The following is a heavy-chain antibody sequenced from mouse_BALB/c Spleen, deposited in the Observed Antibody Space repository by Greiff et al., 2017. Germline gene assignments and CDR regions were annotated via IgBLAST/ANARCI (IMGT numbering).Heavy chain of an antibody. V-gene: IGHV5-17*02. J-gene: IGHJ3*01. D-gene: IGHD2-3*01. CDR3: ARDAYDGYYLWFAY. Sequence: EVQRVESGGGLVQPGGSRKLSCAASGFTFSSFGMHWVRQAPEKGLEWVAYISSGSSTIYYADTVKGRFTISRDNPKNTLFLQMTSLRSEDTAMYYCARDAYDGYYLWFAYWGQGTLVTVSA. CDR2: ISSGSSTI. CDR1: GFTFSSFG.